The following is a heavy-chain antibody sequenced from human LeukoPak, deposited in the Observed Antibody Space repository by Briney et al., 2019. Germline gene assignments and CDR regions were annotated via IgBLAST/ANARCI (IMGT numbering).Heavy chain of an antibody. J-gene: IGHJ4*02. Sequence: ASVTVSCKVSGYTFTGYYIHWVRRAPGQGLEWMGWINPNSGGTSFAQSFQGRVTMTRDTPISTAFMDLSRLRSDDTAVYYCARKATYASGFFDYWGQGTLVTVSS. V-gene: IGHV1-2*02. D-gene: IGHD3-10*01. CDR2: INPNSGGT. CDR1: GYTFTGYY. CDR3: ARKATYASGFFDY.